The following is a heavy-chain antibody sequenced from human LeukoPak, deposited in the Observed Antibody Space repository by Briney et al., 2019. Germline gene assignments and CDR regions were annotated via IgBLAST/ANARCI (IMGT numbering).Heavy chain of an antibody. Sequence: GGSLRLSCGGSGFTFTDAWMSWVRQVPGKGLEWVGRVKSKSDGGAIDYAAPVKGRFIISRDDSKNMVYLQMNSLKTEDTAVYFCAAGTGTSDFDHWGQGTLVTVSP. D-gene: IGHD1-7*01. V-gene: IGHV3-15*01. J-gene: IGHJ4*02. CDR3: AAGTGTSDFDH. CDR1: GFTFTDAW. CDR2: VKSKSDGGAI.